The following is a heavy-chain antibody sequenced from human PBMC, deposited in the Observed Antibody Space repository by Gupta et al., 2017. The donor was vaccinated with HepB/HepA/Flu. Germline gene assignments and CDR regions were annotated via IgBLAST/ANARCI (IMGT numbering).Heavy chain of an antibody. CDR2: FYYSGST. V-gene: IGHV4-39*02. D-gene: IGHD6-13*01. CDR3: ARDNRIAGGGLF. Sequence: QLQLQESGPGLVKPSETLSLTCSGSGGSINSSNYYWAWFRQPPGKGLEWIGSFYYSGSTYSIPSLKSRVTISGDTSDNHFSLKLSSVTVADTGVYYCARDNRIAGGGLFWGQGTMVTVSS. J-gene: IGHJ3*01. CDR1: GGSINSSNYY.